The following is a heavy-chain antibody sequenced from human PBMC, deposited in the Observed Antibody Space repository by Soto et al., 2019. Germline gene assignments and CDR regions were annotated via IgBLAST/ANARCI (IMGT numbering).Heavy chain of an antibody. J-gene: IGHJ4*02. V-gene: IGHV1-69*06. D-gene: IGHD1-26*01. CDR3: ASERSAQYFDF. Sequence: QVQLVQSGTVVQRRGSSVKVSCQASGGTFSSHGMAWVRQAPGQGLEWMGGIIPTFGTPTYAPKFQGRVTITADNSTNTPYMDLSSLRSEDTGVYYCASERSAQYFDFWGQGTLITVSS. CDR1: GGTFSSHG. CDR2: IIPTFGTP.